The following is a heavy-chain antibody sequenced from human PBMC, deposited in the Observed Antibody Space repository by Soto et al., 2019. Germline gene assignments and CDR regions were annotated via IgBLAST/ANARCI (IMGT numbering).Heavy chain of an antibody. CDR2: IGRSGETI. J-gene: IGHJ4*02. Sequence: GGSLRLSCVGSGFTFSSFQMNLVRQTPGEGLEWLSYIGRSGETIYYADSVKGRFTISRDNAKRSLFLQMNGLRDEDTGIYYCARDSRGGAARRPTFYYWGRGTLVTVSS. CDR3: ARDSRGGAARRPTFYY. CDR1: GFTFSSFQ. V-gene: IGHV3-48*03. D-gene: IGHD6-6*01.